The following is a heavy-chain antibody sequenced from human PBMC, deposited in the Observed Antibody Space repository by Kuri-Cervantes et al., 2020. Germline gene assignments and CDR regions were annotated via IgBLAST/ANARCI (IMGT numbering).Heavy chain of an antibody. D-gene: IGHD3-3*01. J-gene: IGHJ6*03. Sequence: GGSLRLSCAASGFTFSDYYMNWVRQAPGKGLEWVSSISSSSSYIYYADSVKGRFTISRDNAKNSLYLQMNSLRAEDTAVYYCARDHAYYDFWSGPLGYYYYYMDVWGKGTTVTVSS. V-gene: IGHV3-21*01. CDR3: ARDHAYYDFWSGPLGYYYYYMDV. CDR1: GFTFSDYY. CDR2: ISSSSSYI.